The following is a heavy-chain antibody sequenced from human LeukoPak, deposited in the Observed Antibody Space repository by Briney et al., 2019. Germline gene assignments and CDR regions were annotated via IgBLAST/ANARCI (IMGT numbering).Heavy chain of an antibody. CDR1: GFTFSSYS. CDR3: AREDNIYCSSTTCYAS. V-gene: IGHV3-21*01. CDR2: ISSSSSYI. Sequence: GGSLRLSCAASGFTFSSYSMNWVRQAPGKGLEWVSSISSSSSYIYYADSVKGRFTISRDDAKNSLFLQMNSLRVEDTAVYYCAREDNIYCSSTTCYASWGQGTLVTVSS. J-gene: IGHJ5*02. D-gene: IGHD2-2*01.